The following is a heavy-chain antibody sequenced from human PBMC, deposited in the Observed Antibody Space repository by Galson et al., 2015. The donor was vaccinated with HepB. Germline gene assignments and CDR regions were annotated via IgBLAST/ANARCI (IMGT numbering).Heavy chain of an antibody. V-gene: IGHV3-53*01. CDR1: GFIVSSNH. J-gene: IGHJ4*02. CDR2: IYNNGDT. Sequence: SLRLSCAASGFIVSSNHMSWVRQAPGKGLEWVSVIYNNGDTYYPDSVKGRFTISRDISKNTVYLQMNSLRTEDTAMYYCARGYSKSWFSGLGYWGQGTLVTVSS. D-gene: IGHD1-26*01. CDR3: ARGYSKSWFSGLGY.